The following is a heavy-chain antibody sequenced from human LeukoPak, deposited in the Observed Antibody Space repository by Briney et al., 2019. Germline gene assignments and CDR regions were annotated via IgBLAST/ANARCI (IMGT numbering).Heavy chain of an antibody. Sequence: GRSLRLSCAASGFTFSSYGMHWVRQAPGKGLEWVAVIWYDGSNKYYADSVKGGFTISRDNSKNTLYLQMNSLRAEDTAVYYCARDQSSSGYYYVGVDYWGQGTLVTVSS. V-gene: IGHV3-33*01. CDR3: ARDQSSSGYYYVGVDY. J-gene: IGHJ4*02. CDR1: GFTFSSYG. D-gene: IGHD3-22*01. CDR2: IWYDGSNK.